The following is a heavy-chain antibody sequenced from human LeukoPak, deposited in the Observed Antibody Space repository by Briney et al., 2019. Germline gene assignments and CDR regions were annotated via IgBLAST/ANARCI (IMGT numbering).Heavy chain of an antibody. Sequence: ASVKVSCKASGGTFSSYAISWVRQAPGQGLEWMGGIIPIFGTANYAQKFQGRVTITTDESTSTAYMELSSLRSEDTAVYYCARGLGVFGVQPLGYWGQGTLVTVSS. CDR3: ARGLGVFGVQPLGY. J-gene: IGHJ4*02. V-gene: IGHV1-69*05. CDR1: GGTFSSYA. D-gene: IGHD3-3*01. CDR2: IIPIFGTA.